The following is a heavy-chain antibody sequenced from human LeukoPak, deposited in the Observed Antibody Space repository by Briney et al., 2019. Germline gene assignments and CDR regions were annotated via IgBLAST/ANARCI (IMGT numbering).Heavy chain of an antibody. CDR3: AGGEMATIGYFDY. Sequence: SETLSLTCTVSGGSISSYYWSWIRQPPGKGLEWIGYIYYSGSTNYNPSLKSRVTISVDTSKNQFSLKLSSVTAADTAVYYCAGGEMATIGYFDYWGQGTLVTVSS. CDR1: GGSISSYY. CDR2: IYYSGST. J-gene: IGHJ4*02. D-gene: IGHD5-24*01. V-gene: IGHV4-59*01.